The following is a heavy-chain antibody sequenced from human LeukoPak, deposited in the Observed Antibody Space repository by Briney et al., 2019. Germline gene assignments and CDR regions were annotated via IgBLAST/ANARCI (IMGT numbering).Heavy chain of an antibody. D-gene: IGHD2-21*02. Sequence: SETLSLTCTVSGYSISSGYYWGWIRQPPGKGLEWIGSIYHSGSTYYNPSLKSRVTISVDTSKNQFSLKLSSVTAADTAVYYCARVGRLTLGAFDIWGQGTMVTVSS. CDR3: ARVGRLTLGAFDI. CDR1: GYSISSGYY. V-gene: IGHV4-38-2*02. CDR2: IYHSGST. J-gene: IGHJ3*02.